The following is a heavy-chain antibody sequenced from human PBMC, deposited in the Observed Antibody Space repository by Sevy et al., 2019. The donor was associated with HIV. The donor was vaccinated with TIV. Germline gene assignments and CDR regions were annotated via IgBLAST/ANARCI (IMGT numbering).Heavy chain of an antibody. CDR3: ARDCSSTSCLWGMDV. V-gene: IGHV3-7*03. CDR1: GFTFSRYW. D-gene: IGHD2-2*01. CDR2: IKLDGSEK. J-gene: IGHJ6*02. Sequence: GGALRLSCAASGFTFSRYWMSWVRQAPGKGLEWVANIKLDGSEKYYVDSVKGRFTISSDKAKNSLYLQMNSLRAEDSAVYYCARDCSSTSCLWGMDVWGQGTTVTVSS.